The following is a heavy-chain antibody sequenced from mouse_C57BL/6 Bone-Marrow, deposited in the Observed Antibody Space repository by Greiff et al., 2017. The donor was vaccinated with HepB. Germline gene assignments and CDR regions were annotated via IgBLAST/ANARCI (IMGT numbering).Heavy chain of an antibody. D-gene: IGHD2-5*01. V-gene: IGHV5-15*01. CDR2: ISNLAYSI. CDR1: GFTFSDYG. J-gene: IGHJ4*01. Sequence: DVQLVDSGGGLVQPGGSLKLSCAASGFTFSDYGMAWVRQAPRKGPEWVAFISNLAYSIYYADTVTGRFTISRENAKNTLYLEMSSLRSEDTAMYYCARQNSNYYAMDYWGQGTSVTVSS. CDR3: ARQNSNYYAMDY.